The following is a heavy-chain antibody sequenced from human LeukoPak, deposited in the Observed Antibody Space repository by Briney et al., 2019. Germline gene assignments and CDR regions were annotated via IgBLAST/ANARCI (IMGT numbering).Heavy chain of an antibody. CDR1: GGSFSGYY. D-gene: IGHD3-3*01. J-gene: IGHJ3*02. V-gene: IGHV4-34*01. CDR3: ARGQSRYYDFWSGYYPRRAFDI. Sequence: SETLSLTCAVYGGSFSGYYWSWIRQPPGKGLEWIGETNHSGSTNYNPSLKSRVTISVDTSKNQFSLKLSSVTAADTAVYYCARGQSRYYDFWSGYYPRRAFDIWGQGTMVTVSS. CDR2: TNHSGST.